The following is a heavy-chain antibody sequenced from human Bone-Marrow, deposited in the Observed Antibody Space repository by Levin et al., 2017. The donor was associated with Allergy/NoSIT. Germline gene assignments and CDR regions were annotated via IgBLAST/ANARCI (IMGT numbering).Heavy chain of an antibody. CDR2: IDPTRGDT. CDR1: GYTFTDYL. CDR3: ARGGTGSNDY. Sequence: AASVKVSCTVSGYTFTDYLIHWVRQTPGQGLEWIGWIDPTRGDTKFAEKFHARVVLTRNSSISTAYMELGRLRSDDTALYYCARGGTGSNDYWGQGTLVTVSS. J-gene: IGHJ4*02. D-gene: IGHD6-13*01. V-gene: IGHV1-2*02.